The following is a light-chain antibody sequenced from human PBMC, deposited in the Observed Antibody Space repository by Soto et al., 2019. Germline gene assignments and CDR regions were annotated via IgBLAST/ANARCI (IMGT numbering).Light chain of an antibody. V-gene: IGKV1-39*01. Sequence: DIQMTQSPSSLSASVGDRVTITCRAKESVSSYVNWYQQKPGKAPKLLIYAASSLQSGVPARFSGRRSVTDFTLNISGLQPEDFATYNCQQSYSKLTFGQGTKVEIK. J-gene: IGKJ1*01. CDR2: AAS. CDR1: ESVSSY. CDR3: QQSYSKLT.